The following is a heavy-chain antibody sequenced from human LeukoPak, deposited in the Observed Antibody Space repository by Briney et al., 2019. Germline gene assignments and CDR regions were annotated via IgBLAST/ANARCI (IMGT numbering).Heavy chain of an antibody. J-gene: IGHJ4*02. CDR3: ARSLAGGSYAFDY. D-gene: IGHD1-26*01. Sequence: SVKASCKASGGTFSSYAITWVRQAPGQGLEWMGGIIPILGISDYAQQFQGRVTITADKSTSTAYMELNRLRSEDTALYYCARSLAGGSYAFDYWGQGTLVTVSS. V-gene: IGHV1-69*10. CDR1: GGTFSSYA. CDR2: IIPILGIS.